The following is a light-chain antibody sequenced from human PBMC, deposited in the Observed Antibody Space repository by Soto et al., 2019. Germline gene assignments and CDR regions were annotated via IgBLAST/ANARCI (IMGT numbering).Light chain of an antibody. CDR3: QQRSNWPST. J-gene: IGKJ4*01. V-gene: IGKV3-11*01. CDR1: QSVSSY. Sequence: EIVLTQSPATLSLSPGERAALSCRASQSVSSYLAWYQQKPGQAPRLLIYDASKRAPGIPARFTGSGSVTDFTLTISSLEPEDVAVYCCQQRSNWPSTFGGGTKVEI. CDR2: DAS.